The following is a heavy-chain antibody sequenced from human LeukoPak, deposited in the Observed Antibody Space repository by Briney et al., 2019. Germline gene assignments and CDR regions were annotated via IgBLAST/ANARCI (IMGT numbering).Heavy chain of an antibody. D-gene: IGHD1-26*01. CDR3: TRDHRGRPWEWFDP. CDR2: LDDGGDSF. CDR1: GFIFGDFY. Sequence: GGSLRLSCEASGFIFGDFYMTWFRQAPGKGLEWIAYLDDGGDSFWYADSVKGRFTISRDNAKNSVYLQMNSLRADDTFMYYCTRDHRGRPWEWFDPWGQGTLVTVSS. J-gene: IGHJ5*02. V-gene: IGHV3-11*04.